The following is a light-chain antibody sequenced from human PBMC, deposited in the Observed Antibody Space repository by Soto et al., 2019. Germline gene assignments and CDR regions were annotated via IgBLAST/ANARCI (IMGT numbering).Light chain of an antibody. Sequence: QSALTQPASVSGSPGQSITISCTGTSSDVGDYNYVSWYQQHPGKAPKLMIYEVNNRPSGVSNRFSGSKSGNTASLTISGLQAEDEADYYCSSYTSSSTLVVFGGGTKVTVL. CDR2: EVN. CDR3: SSYTSSSTLVV. J-gene: IGLJ2*01. CDR1: SSDVGDYNY. V-gene: IGLV2-14*01.